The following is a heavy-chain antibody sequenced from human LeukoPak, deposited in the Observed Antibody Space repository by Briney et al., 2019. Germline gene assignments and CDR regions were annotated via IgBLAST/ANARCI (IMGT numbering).Heavy chain of an antibody. D-gene: IGHD3-22*01. CDR3: ARYDYYDSSASTYYYYYIDV. V-gene: IGHV4-38-2*02. CDR1: GYSIRSGYY. Sequence: SETLSLTCTVSGYSIRSGYYWGWIRQPPRKGLEWIGSIYHSGITYYSPSLKSRVTISVDTSKNQFSLKLSSVTAADTAVYYCARYDYYDSSASTYYYYYIDVWGKGTTVTVSS. CDR2: IYHSGIT. J-gene: IGHJ6*03.